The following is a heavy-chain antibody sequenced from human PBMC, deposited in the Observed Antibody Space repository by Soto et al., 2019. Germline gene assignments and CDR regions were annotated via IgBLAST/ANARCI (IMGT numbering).Heavy chain of an antibody. CDR3: ARALKAYYDFWSGYYFDY. J-gene: IGHJ4*02. V-gene: IGHV3-7*01. CDR2: IKQDGSEK. CDR1: GFTFSSYW. Sequence: GGSLRLSCAASGFTFSSYWMSWVRQAPGKGLEWVANIKQDGSEKYYVDSVKGRFTISRDNAKNSLYLQMNSLRAEDTAVYYCARALKAYYDFWSGYYFDYWGQGTLVTVSS. D-gene: IGHD3-3*01.